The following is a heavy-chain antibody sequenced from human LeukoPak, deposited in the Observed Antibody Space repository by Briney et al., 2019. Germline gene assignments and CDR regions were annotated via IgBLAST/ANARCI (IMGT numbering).Heavy chain of an antibody. CDR1: GFTFDDYA. CDR2: ISWNSGSI. D-gene: IGHD1-26*01. Sequence: GRSLRLSCAASGFTFDDYAMHWVRPAPGKGLEWVSGISWNSGSIGYADSVKGRFTISRDNAKNSLYLQMNSLRAEDTALYYCAKGIGGATHDAFDIWDQGTMVTVSS. CDR3: AKGIGGATHDAFDI. V-gene: IGHV3-9*01. J-gene: IGHJ3*02.